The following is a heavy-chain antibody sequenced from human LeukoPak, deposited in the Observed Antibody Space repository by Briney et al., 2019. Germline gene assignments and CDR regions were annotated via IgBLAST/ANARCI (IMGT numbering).Heavy chain of an antibody. D-gene: IGHD3-10*01. CDR2: IRSKAYGGTT. CDR3: TRKYYPSAGWFDP. CDR1: GFIFGDYA. J-gene: IGHJ5*02. Sequence: GGSLRLSCTASGFIFGDYAMSWFRQAPGKGLEWVGFIRSKAYGGTTEYAASVKGRFTISRDDSKSIAYLQMNSLKTEDTAVYYCTRKYYPSAGWFDPWGQGTLVTVSS. V-gene: IGHV3-49*03.